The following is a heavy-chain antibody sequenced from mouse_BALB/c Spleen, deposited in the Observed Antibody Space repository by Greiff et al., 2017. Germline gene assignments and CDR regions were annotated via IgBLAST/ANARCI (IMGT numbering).Heavy chain of an antibody. CDR1: GYSFTDYN. CDR2: IDPYNGGT. CDR3: AIYDYDGNWYFDV. D-gene: IGHD2-4*01. V-gene: IGHV1S135*01. J-gene: IGHJ1*01. Sequence: EVKLMESGPELVKPGASVKVSCKASGYSFTDYNMYWVKQSHGKSLEWIGYIDPYNGGTSYNQKFKGKATLTVDTSSSTAFMHLNSLTSEDSAVYYCAIYDYDGNWYFDVWGAGTTVTVSS.